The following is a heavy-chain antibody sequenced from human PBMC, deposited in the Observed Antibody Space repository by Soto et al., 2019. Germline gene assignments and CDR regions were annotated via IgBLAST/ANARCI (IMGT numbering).Heavy chain of an antibody. CDR3: ARDGPGSGWTNWFDP. J-gene: IGHJ5*02. Sequence: ASVKLSCKASGYTFTSYYMHWVRQAPGQGLEWMGIINPSGGSTSYAQKFQGRVTMTRDTSKNQFSLKLSSVTAADTAVYYCARDGPGSGWTNWFDPWGQGTLVTVSS. V-gene: IGHV1-46*01. CDR2: INPSGGST. CDR1: GYTFTSYY. D-gene: IGHD6-19*01.